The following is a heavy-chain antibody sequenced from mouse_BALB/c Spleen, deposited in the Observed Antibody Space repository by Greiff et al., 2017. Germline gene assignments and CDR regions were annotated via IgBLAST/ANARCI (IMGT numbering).Heavy chain of an antibody. D-gene: IGHD3-3*01. CDR1: GFNIKDTY. J-gene: IGHJ2*01. CDR2: IDPANGNT. V-gene: IGHV14-3*02. Sequence: EVKVVESGAELVKPGASVKLSCTASGFNIKDTYMHWVKQRPEQGLEWIGRIDPANGNTKYDPKFQGKATITADTSSNTAYLQLSSLTSEDTAVYYCARRGLRYYFDYWGQGTTLTVSS. CDR3: ARRGLRYYFDY.